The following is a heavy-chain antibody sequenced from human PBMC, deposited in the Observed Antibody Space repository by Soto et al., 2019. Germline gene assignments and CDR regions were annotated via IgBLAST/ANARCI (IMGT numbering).Heavy chain of an antibody. CDR2: ISGSGGST. J-gene: IGHJ5*02. CDR3: AKDTSGWPSTAWFDP. D-gene: IGHD2-2*01. CDR1: GFTFSSYA. Sequence: EVQLLESGGGLVQPGGSLRLSCAASGFTFSSYAMSWVRQAPGKGLEWVSAISGSGGSTYYADSVKGRFTISRDNSKNTLYLTMNSLRGEDTAVYYCAKDTSGWPSTAWFDPWGQGTLVTVSS. V-gene: IGHV3-23*01.